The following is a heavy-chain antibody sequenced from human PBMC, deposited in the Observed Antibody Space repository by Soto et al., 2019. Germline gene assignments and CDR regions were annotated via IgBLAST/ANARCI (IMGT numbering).Heavy chain of an antibody. V-gene: IGHV4-34*01. CDR1: GGCLSGYY. Sequence: EILSLTGAVDGGCLSGYYWSWIRQPPGKGLEWIGEINHSGSTNYNPSLKSRVTISVDTYKNQFSLKLSSVTAAYTAVYYCARGWGWSGSYVVDYWGQGTLLTVSS. CDR3: ARGWGWSGSYVVDY. CDR2: INHSGST. D-gene: IGHD1-26*01. J-gene: IGHJ4*02.